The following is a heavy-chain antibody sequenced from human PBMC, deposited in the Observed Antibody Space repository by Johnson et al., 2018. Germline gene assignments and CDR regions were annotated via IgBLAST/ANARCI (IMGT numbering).Heavy chain of an antibody. Sequence: QVQLVESGGGVVHPGRSLRLSCTPSGFTFSSYGMHWVRQAPGKGLEWVAVIWYDGSNDFYADSVKGRFTISRDNSENTLYLQMNSMRVGDTAVYYCARDAGVAALRVYYYGMDVWGQGTTVTVSS. CDR1: GFTFSSYG. V-gene: IGHV3-33*01. D-gene: IGHD6-6*01. CDR3: ARDAGVAALRVYYYGMDV. J-gene: IGHJ6*02. CDR2: IWYDGSND.